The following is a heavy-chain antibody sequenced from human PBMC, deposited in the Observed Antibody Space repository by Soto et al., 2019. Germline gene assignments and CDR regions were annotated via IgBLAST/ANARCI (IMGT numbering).Heavy chain of an antibody. D-gene: IGHD3-3*01. CDR2: ISGSGGST. CDR1: GFTFSSYA. Sequence: PGGSLRLSCAASGFTFSSYAMSWVRQAPGKGLEWVSAISGSGGSTYYADSVKGRFTISRDNSKNTLYLQMNSLRAEDTAVYYCAKVVTIFGVVFVSHPGIVYYFDYWGQGTLVTVSS. J-gene: IGHJ4*02. CDR3: AKVVTIFGVVFVSHPGIVYYFDY. V-gene: IGHV3-23*01.